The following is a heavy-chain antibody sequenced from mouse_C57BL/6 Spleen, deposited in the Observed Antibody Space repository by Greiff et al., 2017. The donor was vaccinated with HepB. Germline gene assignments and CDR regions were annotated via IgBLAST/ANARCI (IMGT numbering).Heavy chain of an antibody. CDR3: ARWDFIPTVVAPFDY. Sequence: EVQLVESGGDLVKPGGSLKLSCAASGFTFSSYGMSWVRQTPDKRLEWVATISSGGSYTYYPDSVKGRFTISRDNAKNTLYLQMSSLKSEDTAMYYCARWDFIPTVVAPFDYWGQGTTLTVSS. D-gene: IGHD1-1*01. CDR1: GFTFSSYG. J-gene: IGHJ2*01. V-gene: IGHV5-6*01. CDR2: ISSGGSYT.